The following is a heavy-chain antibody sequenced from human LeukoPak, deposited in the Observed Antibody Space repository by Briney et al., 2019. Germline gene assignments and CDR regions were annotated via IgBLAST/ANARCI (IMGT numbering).Heavy chain of an antibody. CDR3: ARASYGGYFDY. V-gene: IGHV4-59*01. CDR2: IYYSGST. D-gene: IGHD4-23*01. J-gene: IGHJ4*02. CDR1: GGSISSYY. Sequence: SETLSLTCTVSGGSISSYYWSWIRQPPGKGLEWIGYIYYSGSTNYNPSLKSRVTISVDTSKNQFSLKLSSVTAADTAVYYCARASYGGYFDYWGQGTLVTASS.